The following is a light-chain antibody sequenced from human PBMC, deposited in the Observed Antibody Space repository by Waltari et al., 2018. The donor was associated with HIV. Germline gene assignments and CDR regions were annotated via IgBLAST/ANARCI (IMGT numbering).Light chain of an antibody. Sequence: DIVMPQSPLSLPVTLGQPAAISCRSSESLVHSDGYTFFNWFHQSPGQPPRRLIYKVFLRDSGVPDRISGSGSATEFTLKISRVEAEDVGIYYCMQGSHWPYTFGQGTKLEI. CDR3: MQGSHWPYT. CDR2: KVF. V-gene: IGKV2-30*02. J-gene: IGKJ2*01. CDR1: ESLVHSDGYTF.